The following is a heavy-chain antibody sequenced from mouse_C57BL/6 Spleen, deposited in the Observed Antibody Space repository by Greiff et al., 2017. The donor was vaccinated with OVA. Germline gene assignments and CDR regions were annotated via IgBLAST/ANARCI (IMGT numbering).Heavy chain of an antibody. CDR1: GFSLTSYG. CDR3: AKEGNGGYAMDY. CDR2: IWGGGCT. V-gene: IGHV2-9*01. J-gene: IGHJ4*01. Sequence: VPLPQSGPGLVAPSQCLSISCTVSGFSLTSYGVDWVRQPPGKGLAWLGVIWGGGCTNYHSALMSRLSISKDNSKSQVFFKMNSLQTDDTAMYYCAKEGNGGYAMDYWGQGTTVTVSS.